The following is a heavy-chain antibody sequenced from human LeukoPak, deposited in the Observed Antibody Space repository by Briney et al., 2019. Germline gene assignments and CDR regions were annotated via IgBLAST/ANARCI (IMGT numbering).Heavy chain of an antibody. Sequence: VASVKVSCKASGGTFSSYAISWVRQAPGQGLEWMGGIIPIFGTANYAQKFQGRVTITADESTSTAYMELSSLRSEDTAVYYCARDEDYDVNAFDIWGQGTMVTVSS. CDR3: ARDEDYDVNAFDI. CDR2: IIPIFGTA. D-gene: IGHD4-17*01. J-gene: IGHJ3*02. CDR1: GGTFSSYA. V-gene: IGHV1-69*13.